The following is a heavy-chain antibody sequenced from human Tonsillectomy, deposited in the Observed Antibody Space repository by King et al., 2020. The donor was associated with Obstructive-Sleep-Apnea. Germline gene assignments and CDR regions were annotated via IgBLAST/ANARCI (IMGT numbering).Heavy chain of an antibody. CDR1: GGSGRSGGFS. D-gene: IGHD3-22*01. CDR2: VYYSGGT. V-gene: IGHV4-30-4*07. Sequence: QLQESGPGLVKPSQTLSLTCAVSGGSGRSGGFSWSWIRQPPGKGLVWVWYVYYSGGTYYNPALKSRFTISVDTSKNQFSLKVNFVTAADTAVYYCARGSSNYYYFDYWGQGNLVTVSS. CDR3: ARGSSNYYYFDY. J-gene: IGHJ4*02.